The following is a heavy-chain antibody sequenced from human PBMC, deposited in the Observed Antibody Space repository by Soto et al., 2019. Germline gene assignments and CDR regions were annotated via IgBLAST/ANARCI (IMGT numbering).Heavy chain of an antibody. CDR3: AREQGYGNYRVADC. Sequence: GSLRLSYLASGFTVSRHGMHWVRQAPGKGMEWAAVIVYAGSAGSETHYSDSVKGRFTXSXXTXXXMXYXKXKXLXTDDTAIYYCAREQGYGNYRVADCWGQGT. J-gene: IGHJ4*02. D-gene: IGHD4-17*01. CDR1: GFTVSRHG. V-gene: IGHV3-30*03. CDR2: IVYAGSAG.